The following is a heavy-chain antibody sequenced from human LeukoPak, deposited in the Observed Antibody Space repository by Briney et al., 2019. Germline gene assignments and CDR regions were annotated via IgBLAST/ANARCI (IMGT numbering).Heavy chain of an antibody. J-gene: IGHJ4*02. CDR2: ISGSGGST. CDR1: GFTFSSYA. V-gene: IGHV3-23*01. CDR3: AKGGSDTAMADDFDY. Sequence: GASLRLSCAASGFTFSSYAMRWVRQAPGKGLEWVSAISGSGGSTYYADSVKGRFTICRDNSKNTLYLQMNSLRAEDTAVYYCAKGGSDTAMADDFDYWGQGTLVTVSS. D-gene: IGHD5-18*01.